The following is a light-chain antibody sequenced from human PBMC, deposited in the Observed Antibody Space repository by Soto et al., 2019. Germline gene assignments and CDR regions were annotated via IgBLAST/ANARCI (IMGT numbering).Light chain of an antibody. J-gene: IGKJ1*01. CDR3: QHYNTYPWT. CDR1: QSISSW. CDR2: KAS. Sequence: DIQMTQSPSTLSASVGDRVTITCRASQSISSWVAWYQQKPGKGPKLLIYKASHLESGVPSRFSGSGPGTEFTLTISSLQPGDFATYYCQHYNTYPWTFGHGTKVDIK. V-gene: IGKV1-5*03.